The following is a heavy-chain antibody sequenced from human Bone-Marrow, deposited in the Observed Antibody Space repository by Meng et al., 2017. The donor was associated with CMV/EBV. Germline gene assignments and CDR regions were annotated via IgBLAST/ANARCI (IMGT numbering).Heavy chain of an antibody. D-gene: IGHD3-22*01. CDR2: INSDGSDT. V-gene: IGHV3-74*01. CDR1: RFTFSTYW. J-gene: IGHJ4*02. Sequence: GESLKISCAASRFTFSTYWMHWVRQAPGEGLVWVSRINSDGSDTTYADSVKGRFTISRDNAKNSLYLQMNSLRAEDTALYYCARATLPHYFDSSGNYVAFDYWGQGTLVTVSS. CDR3: ARATLPHYFDSSGNYVAFDY.